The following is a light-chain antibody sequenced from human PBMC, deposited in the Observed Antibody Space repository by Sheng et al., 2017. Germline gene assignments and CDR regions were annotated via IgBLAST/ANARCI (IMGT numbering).Light chain of an antibody. CDR1: QSVSSN. J-gene: IGKJ4*01. V-gene: IGKV3-11*01. Sequence: ETVLTQSPGTLSLSPGERATLSCRASQSVSSNLAWYQQKPGQAPRLLIYGASTRATGIPARFSGSGSGTDFTLTISSLEPEDFAVYYCQHRSSWPLTFGGGTKVEIK. CDR3: QHRSSWPLT. CDR2: GAS.